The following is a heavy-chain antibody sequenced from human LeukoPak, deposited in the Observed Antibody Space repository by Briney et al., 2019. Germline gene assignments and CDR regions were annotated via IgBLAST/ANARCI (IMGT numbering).Heavy chain of an antibody. V-gene: IGHV1-69*13. J-gene: IGHJ4*02. CDR3: ARVGGYSGYDLDFDY. Sequence: SVKVSCKASGGTFSSYAISWVRQAPGQGLEWMGGIIPIFGTANYAQKFQGRVTITADESTSTAYMELSSLRSEDTAVYYCARVGGYSGYDLDFDYWGQGTLVTVSS. CDR1: GGTFSSYA. D-gene: IGHD5-12*01. CDR2: IIPIFGTA.